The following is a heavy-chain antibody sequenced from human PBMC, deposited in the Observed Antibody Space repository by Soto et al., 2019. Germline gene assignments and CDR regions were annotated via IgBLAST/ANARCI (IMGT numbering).Heavy chain of an antibody. Sequence: GASVKVSCKASGYTFTSYGISWVRQAPGQGLEWMGWISAYNGNTNYAQKLQGRVTMTTDTSTSTAYMELRSLRSDDTAVYYCARVVDYCSSTSCYNWFDPWGQGTLVTVSS. CDR2: ISAYNGNT. J-gene: IGHJ5*02. D-gene: IGHD2-2*01. CDR3: ARVVDYCSSTSCYNWFDP. V-gene: IGHV1-18*01. CDR1: GYTFTSYG.